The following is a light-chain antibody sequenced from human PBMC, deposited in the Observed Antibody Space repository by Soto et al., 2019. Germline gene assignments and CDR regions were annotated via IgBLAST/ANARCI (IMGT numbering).Light chain of an antibody. J-gene: IGKJ2*01. V-gene: IGKV3-20*01. Sequence: EIALTQSPGTLSLSPGERVTLSCRASQSVSSSYLAWYQQKPGQAPRLLIYGASSRATGIPDRFSGSGSGTDFTLTINRLEPEDFAVYNCQQYDSSPYTFGQGTQLEIK. CDR3: QQYDSSPYT. CDR1: QSVSSSY. CDR2: GAS.